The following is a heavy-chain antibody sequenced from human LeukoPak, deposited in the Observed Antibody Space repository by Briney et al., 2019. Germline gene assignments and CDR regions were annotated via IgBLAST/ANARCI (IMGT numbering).Heavy chain of an antibody. CDR1: GGSISSSSYY. CDR3: ARDRLYYYDSSLFDY. CDR2: IYYSGGT. Sequence: PSETLSLTCTVSGGSISSSSYYWGWIRQPPGKGLEWIGSIYYSGGTYYNPSLKSRVTISVDTSKNQFSLKLSSVTAADTAVYYCARDRLYYYDSSLFDYWGQGTLVTVSS. V-gene: IGHV4-39*07. D-gene: IGHD3-22*01. J-gene: IGHJ4*02.